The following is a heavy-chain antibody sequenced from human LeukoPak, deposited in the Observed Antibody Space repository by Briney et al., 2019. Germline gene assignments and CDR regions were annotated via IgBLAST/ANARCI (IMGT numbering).Heavy chain of an antibody. CDR2: IYYSGTT. V-gene: IGHV4-39*01. CDR1: GGSIDSSSYY. J-gene: IGHJ6*03. Sequence: PSETLSRTCTVSGGSIDSSSYYWDWIRQPPGKGREWLGNIYYSGTTFYTSSLKSRVTISADMSKNQFSLRLTSVTAADTAVYYCAIQRADYFYHYMDVWGKGTTVIVSS. CDR3: AIQRADYFYHYMDV.